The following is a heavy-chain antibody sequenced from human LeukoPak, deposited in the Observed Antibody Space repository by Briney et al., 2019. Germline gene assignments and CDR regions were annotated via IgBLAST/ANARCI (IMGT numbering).Heavy chain of an antibody. CDR2: ISWDSDSI. J-gene: IGHJ4*02. Sequence: GGSLRLSCAASGFTFDDYTMHWVRQTPGKGLEWVSLISWDSDSIYYVDSVKGRFTTSIDNSKNSLYLQMNSLRTEDTALYYCVRAHQISSDYYAPNYFDSWGQGTLVTVSS. CDR3: VRAHQISSDYYAPNYFDS. V-gene: IGHV3-43*01. CDR1: GFTFDDYT. D-gene: IGHD3-22*01.